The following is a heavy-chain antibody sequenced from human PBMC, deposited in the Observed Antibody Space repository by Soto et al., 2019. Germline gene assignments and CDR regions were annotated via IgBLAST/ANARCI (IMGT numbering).Heavy chain of an antibody. CDR2: LSDSVGTT. D-gene: IGHD2-8*01. CDR1: GISFGTYT. Sequence: PEGSLRLSCAVSGISFGTYTVNWVRQAPGMGLEWVSGLSDSVGTTHYAYSVKGRFTISRDKSKNTLYLQMNNLRAEDTAVYSSATHLIGGRLISPFHLWGQGTQATVSS. J-gene: IGHJ4*02. V-gene: IGHV3-23*01. CDR3: ATHLIGGRLISPFHL.